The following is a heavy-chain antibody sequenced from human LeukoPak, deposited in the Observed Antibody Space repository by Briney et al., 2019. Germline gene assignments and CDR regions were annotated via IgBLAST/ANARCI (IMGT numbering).Heavy chain of an antibody. J-gene: IGHJ3*02. D-gene: IGHD3-22*01. CDR2: IYHSGSI. CDR1: GYSISSGYY. V-gene: IGHV4-38-2*01. Sequence: SETLSLTCAVSGYSISSGYYWGWIRQPSGKGLEWIGSIYHSGSIYYNPSLKSRITISVDTSKNQFSLKLRSVTASDTAVYYCARPVGLRITTRYDAFDIWGQGTMVTVSS. CDR3: ARPVGLRITTRYDAFDI.